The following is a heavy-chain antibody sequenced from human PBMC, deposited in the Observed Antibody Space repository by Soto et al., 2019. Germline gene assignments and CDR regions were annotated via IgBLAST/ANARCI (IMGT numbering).Heavy chain of an antibody. D-gene: IGHD5-12*01. V-gene: IGHV4-39*02. J-gene: IGHJ4*02. Sequence: PSETLSLTCTVSGGSISSSSYYWGWIRQPPGKGLEWIGSIYYSGNTYYNPSLKSRVTISVDTAKNQFSLKLSSVTAADTAMYFCAREGNLGRWLQPLDFWGQGTLVTVSS. CDR3: AREGNLGRWLQPLDF. CDR1: GGSISSSSYY. CDR2: IYYSGNT.